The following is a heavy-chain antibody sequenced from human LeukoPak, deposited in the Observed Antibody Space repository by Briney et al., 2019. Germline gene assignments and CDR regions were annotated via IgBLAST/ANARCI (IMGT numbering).Heavy chain of an antibody. Sequence: SDTLSLICTVSGGSISGYFWPWIRQPAGKGLEWIGRIYSSGSTNYNPSLKSRLTMSVDTSKNQFSLNLSSVTAADTAVYFCARDRERFGESDYWGQGTLVTVSS. CDR1: GGSISGYF. CDR3: ARDRERFGESDY. CDR2: IYSSGST. V-gene: IGHV4-4*07. D-gene: IGHD3-10*01. J-gene: IGHJ4*02.